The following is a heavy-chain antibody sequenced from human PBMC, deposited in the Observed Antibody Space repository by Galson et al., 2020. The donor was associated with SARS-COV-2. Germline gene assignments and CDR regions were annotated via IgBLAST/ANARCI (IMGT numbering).Heavy chain of an antibody. CDR3: AREPAGTNSLDP. CDR1: GGSISSYY. CDR2: IYYSGST. D-gene: IGHD6-13*01. Sequence: SQTLSLTCTVSGGSISSYYWSWIRQPPGKGLEWIGYIYYSGSTNYNPSLKSRVTISVDTSKNQFSLKLSSVTAADTAVYYCAREPAGTNSLDPWGQGTLVTVSS. V-gene: IGHV4-59*01. J-gene: IGHJ5*02.